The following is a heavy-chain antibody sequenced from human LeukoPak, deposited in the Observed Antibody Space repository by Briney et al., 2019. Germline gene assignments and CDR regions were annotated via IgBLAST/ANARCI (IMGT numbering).Heavy chain of an antibody. CDR3: ARGSSGYYY. D-gene: IGHD3-22*01. CDR2: TRNKANSYTT. V-gene: IGHV3-72*01. CDR1: GFTFSDHY. Sequence: GGSLRLSCAASGFTFSDHYMDWVRQAPGKVLEWVGRTRNKANSYTTEYAASVKVRFTISRDDLKNSLYLQMNRLKTEDTAVYYCARGSSGYYYWGQGTLVTVSS. J-gene: IGHJ4*02.